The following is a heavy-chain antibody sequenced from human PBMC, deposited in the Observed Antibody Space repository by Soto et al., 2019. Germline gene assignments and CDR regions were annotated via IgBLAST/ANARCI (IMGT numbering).Heavy chain of an antibody. CDR2: IYYSGST. D-gene: IGHD6-13*01. J-gene: IGHJ5*02. CDR1: GGSISSSGYY. Sequence: QLQLQESGPGLVKPSETLSLTCTVSGGSISSSGYYWGWIRQPPGKGLEWIGSIYYSGSTYYNPSLKSRVTISVDTSKNQFSLKLSSVTAADTAVYYCARHRIAAAVAYNWFDPWGQGTLVTVSS. CDR3: ARHRIAAAVAYNWFDP. V-gene: IGHV4-39*01.